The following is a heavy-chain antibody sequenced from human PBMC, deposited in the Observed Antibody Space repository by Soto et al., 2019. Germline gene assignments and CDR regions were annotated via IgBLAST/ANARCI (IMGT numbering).Heavy chain of an antibody. Sequence: PSETLSLTCAVYGGSFSGYYWSWIRQPPGKGLEWIGEINHSGSTNYNPSLKSRVTISVDTSKNQFSLKLSSVTAADTAVYYCASTSSSKPFAYWGQGTLVTVSS. D-gene: IGHD6-6*01. CDR2: INHSGST. CDR3: ASTSSSKPFAY. J-gene: IGHJ4*02. CDR1: GGSFSGYY. V-gene: IGHV4-34*01.